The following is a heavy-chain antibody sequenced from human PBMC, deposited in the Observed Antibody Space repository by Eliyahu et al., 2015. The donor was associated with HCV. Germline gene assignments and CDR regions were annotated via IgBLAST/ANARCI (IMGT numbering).Heavy chain of an antibody. D-gene: IGHD4-11*01. CDR2: ISWNSGSI. Sequence: EVQLVESGGGLVQPGRSLRLSCAASGFTFXDYAXHWVRQAPGKGLEWVSGISWNSGSIGYADSVKGRFTISRDNAKNSLYLQMNSLRAEDTALYYCAKDTLSSPYSNYYYYYGMDVWGQGTTVTVSS. CDR3: AKDTLSSPYSNYYYYYGMDV. V-gene: IGHV3-9*01. CDR1: GFTFXDYA. J-gene: IGHJ6*02.